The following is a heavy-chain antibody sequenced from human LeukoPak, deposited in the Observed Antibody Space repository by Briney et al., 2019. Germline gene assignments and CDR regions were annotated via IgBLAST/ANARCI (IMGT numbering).Heavy chain of an antibody. CDR1: GFTFSSYG. D-gene: IGHD3-22*01. V-gene: IGHV3-33*07. J-gene: IGHJ4*02. CDR3: ARDTPGGYYDSSGYYLE. CDR2: IWYDGSNK. Sequence: PGGSLRLSCAASGFTFSSYGMYWVRQAPGKGLEGVALIWYDGSNKYYADSVKGRFTISRDNSKNTLYLQMNSLRAEDTAVYYCARDTPGGYYDSSGYYLEWGQGTLVTVSS.